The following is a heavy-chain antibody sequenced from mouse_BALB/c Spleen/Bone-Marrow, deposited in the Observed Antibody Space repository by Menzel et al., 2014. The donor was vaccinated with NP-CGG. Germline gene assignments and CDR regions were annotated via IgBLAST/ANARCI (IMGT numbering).Heavy chain of an antibody. V-gene: IGHV5-6*01. D-gene: IGHD2-4*01. CDR2: ISIGGSYT. J-gene: IGHJ3*01. CDR1: GFTFSSYG. Sequence: EVMLVESGGDLVKPGGSLKLSCAASGFTFSSYGMSWVRQTPDKRLEWVATISIGGSYTYYPDSVKGRFTISRDNAKNPLYLQMPSLKSEDSAMYYCARVRPGGRLRPWFAYWRQRNLVTVSA. CDR3: ARVRPGGRLRPWFAY.